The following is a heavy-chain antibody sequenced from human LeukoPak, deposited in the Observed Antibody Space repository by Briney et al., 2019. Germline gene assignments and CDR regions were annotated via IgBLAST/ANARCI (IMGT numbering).Heavy chain of an antibody. CDR2: ISGSGGST. V-gene: IGHV3-23*01. J-gene: IGHJ4*02. D-gene: IGHD6-13*01. CDR1: EFTFSSYA. Sequence: GGSLRLSCAASEFTFSSYAMSWVRQAPGKGLEWVSAISGSGGSTYYADSVKGRFTISRDNSKSTLYLQMNSLRAEDTAVYYCAKDSTRYSSSWDRFDYWGQGTLVTVSS. CDR3: AKDSTRYSSSWDRFDY.